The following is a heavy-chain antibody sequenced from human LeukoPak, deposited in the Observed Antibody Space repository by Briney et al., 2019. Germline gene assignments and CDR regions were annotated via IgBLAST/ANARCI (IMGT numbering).Heavy chain of an antibody. D-gene: IGHD1-26*01. CDR3: ARDPKIVGGPIYWYFDL. Sequence: SETLSLTCTVPGGSISSYYWSWIRQPPGKGLEWIGYIYYSGNTYYNPSLKSRVTISIDTSKNQVSLKLTSVTAADTAVYYCARDPKIVGGPIYWYFDLWGRGTLVTVSS. CDR1: GGSISSYY. J-gene: IGHJ2*01. CDR2: IYYSGNT. V-gene: IGHV4-59*12.